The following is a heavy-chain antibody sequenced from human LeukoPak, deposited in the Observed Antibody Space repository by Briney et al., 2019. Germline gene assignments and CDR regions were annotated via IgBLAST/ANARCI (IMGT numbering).Heavy chain of an antibody. CDR2: ISGSGGST. D-gene: IGHD6-13*01. CDR3: AKLITAAGTGY. J-gene: IGHJ4*02. CDR1: GFTFSSYA. Sequence: PGGSLRLSCEASGFTFSSYAMSWVRQAPGQGLQWVSAISGSGGSTYYADSVKGRFTISRDNSKNTLYLQMNSLRAEDTAVYYCAKLITAAGTGYWGQGTLVTVSS. V-gene: IGHV3-23*01.